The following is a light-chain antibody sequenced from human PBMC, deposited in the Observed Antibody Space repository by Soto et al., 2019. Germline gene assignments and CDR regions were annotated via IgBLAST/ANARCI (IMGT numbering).Light chain of an antibody. CDR2: AAS. V-gene: IGKV1-27*01. CDR3: QKYNSAPPIT. CDR1: QGISNY. Sequence: DIQMTQSPSSLSASVGDRVTITCRASQGISNYLAWYQQKPGKVPKLLIYAASTLQSGVPSRLSGSGSGTDFTLTISSLQPEDVATYYCQKYNSAPPITVGQGTRLENK. J-gene: IGKJ5*01.